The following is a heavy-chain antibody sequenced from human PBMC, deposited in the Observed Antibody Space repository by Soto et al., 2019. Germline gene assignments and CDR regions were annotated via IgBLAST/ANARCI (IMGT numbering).Heavy chain of an antibody. CDR3: ARGRYFDWSPGLHFDY. Sequence: AGGSLRLSCAASGFTFSSYWMSWVRQAPGKGLEWVANIKQDGSEKYYVDSVKGRFTISRDNAKNSLYLQMNSLRAEDTAVYYCARGRYFDWSPGLHFDYWGQGTLVTVSS. CDR2: IKQDGSEK. V-gene: IGHV3-7*04. D-gene: IGHD3-9*01. CDR1: GFTFSSYW. J-gene: IGHJ4*02.